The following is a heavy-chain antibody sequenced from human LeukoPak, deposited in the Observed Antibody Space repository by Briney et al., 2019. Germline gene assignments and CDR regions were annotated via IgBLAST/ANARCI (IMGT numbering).Heavy chain of an antibody. D-gene: IGHD3-9*01. J-gene: IGHJ5*02. CDR2: MYYRGST. Sequence: SETLSLTCTVSGGSINSSSYYWGWVRQPPGKGLEWIGSMYYRGSTYYNPSLKSRVTISVDTSKNQFSLKLSSVTAADTAVYYCARHSGYYDILTGFKRPGGNWFDPWGQGTLVTVSS. V-gene: IGHV4-39*01. CDR3: ARHSGYYDILTGFKRPGGNWFDP. CDR1: GGSINSSSYY.